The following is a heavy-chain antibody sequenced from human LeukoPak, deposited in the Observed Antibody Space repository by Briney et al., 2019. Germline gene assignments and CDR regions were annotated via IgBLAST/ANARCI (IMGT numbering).Heavy chain of an antibody. CDR2: IYLNGTT. Sequence: SETLSLTCTVSGYSITSGYYWGWIRQPPGKGLEWIGSIYLNGTTHYNPSLDSRVTISVDTSKNQFSLKLSSVTAADTAVYYCARDVWNYYENSGDYYWNGDYFDSWGQGTLVTVSA. D-gene: IGHD3-22*01. J-gene: IGHJ4*02. V-gene: IGHV4-38-2*02. CDR3: ARDVWNYYENSGDYYWNGDYFDS. CDR1: GYSITSGYY.